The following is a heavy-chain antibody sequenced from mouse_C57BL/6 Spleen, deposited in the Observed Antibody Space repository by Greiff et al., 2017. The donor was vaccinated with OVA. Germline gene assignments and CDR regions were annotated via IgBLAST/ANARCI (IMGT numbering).Heavy chain of an antibody. V-gene: IGHV2-5*01. CDR3: AKSRRYYDYDGFAY. Sequence: QVQLQQSGPGLVQPSQSLSITCPVSGFSLTSYGVHWVRQSPGKGLEWLGVIWRGGSTDYNAAFMSRLSITKDNSKSQVFFKMNSLQADDTAIYYCAKSRRYYDYDGFAYWGQGTLVTVSA. J-gene: IGHJ3*01. D-gene: IGHD2-4*01. CDR2: IWRGGST. CDR1: GFSLTSYG.